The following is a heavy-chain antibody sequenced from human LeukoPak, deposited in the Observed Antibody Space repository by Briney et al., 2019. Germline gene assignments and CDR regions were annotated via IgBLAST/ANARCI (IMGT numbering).Heavy chain of an antibody. Sequence: GGSLRLPCAASGFTFSSYAMSWVRQAPGKGLEGVSAISGSGGSTYYPDSVKGRFTISRDNSKNTLYLQMNSLRAEDTAVYYCAKGNTRYSYGYYYFDYWGQGTLVTVSS. D-gene: IGHD5-18*01. CDR2: ISGSGGST. CDR1: GFTFSSYA. J-gene: IGHJ4*02. V-gene: IGHV3-23*01. CDR3: AKGNTRYSYGYYYFDY.